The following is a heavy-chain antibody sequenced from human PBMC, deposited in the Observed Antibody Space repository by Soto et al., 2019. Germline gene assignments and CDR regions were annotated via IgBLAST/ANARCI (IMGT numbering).Heavy chain of an antibody. CDR3: ARGRPGAGIAAALDAFDI. D-gene: IGHD6-13*01. Sequence: SVKVSCKASGGTFSSYAISWVRQAPGQGLEWMGGIIPIFGTANYAQKFQGRVTITADESTSTAYMELSSLRSEDTAVYYCARGRPGAGIAAALDAFDIWGQGTMVTVSS. V-gene: IGHV1-69*13. J-gene: IGHJ3*02. CDR1: GGTFSSYA. CDR2: IIPIFGTA.